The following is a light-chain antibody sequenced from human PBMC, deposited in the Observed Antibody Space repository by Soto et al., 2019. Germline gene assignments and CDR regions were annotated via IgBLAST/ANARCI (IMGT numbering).Light chain of an antibody. CDR1: QSVSSSY. CDR2: ATS. J-gene: IGKJ1*01. CDR3: QQYFASSWT. V-gene: IGKV3-20*01. Sequence: EIVLTQSTGTLSSSQGERATLSCRASQSVSSSYLAWYQHKPGQAPRLLIYATSSRATGIPDRFGGSGSGTDFTLTISRLEPEDFAVYYCQQYFASSWTFGQGTKVDIK.